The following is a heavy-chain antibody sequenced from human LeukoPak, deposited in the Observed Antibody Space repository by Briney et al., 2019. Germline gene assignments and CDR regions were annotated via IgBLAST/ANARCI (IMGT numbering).Heavy chain of an antibody. Sequence: GESLKISCKGSGYRFTSYWIGWVRQMPGKGLEWMGIIYPGDSDTRYSPSFQGQVTISADKSISTAYLQWSSLKASDTAMYYCAGSYSNFWTGFDYWGQGTLVTVSS. CDR1: GYRFTSYW. CDR3: AGSYSNFWTGFDY. D-gene: IGHD3/OR15-3a*01. J-gene: IGHJ4*02. CDR2: IYPGDSDT. V-gene: IGHV5-51*01.